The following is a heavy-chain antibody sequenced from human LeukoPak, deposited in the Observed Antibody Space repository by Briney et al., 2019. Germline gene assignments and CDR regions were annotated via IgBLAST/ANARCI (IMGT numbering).Heavy chain of an antibody. J-gene: IGHJ4*02. Sequence: QPGGSLRLSCAASGFTFSSYWMHWVRQAPGKGLVWVSRINSDGSTTGYADSVKGRFTISRDNAKNTLYLQMNSLRAEDTAVYYCALCSLRYSSGWYVFDYWGQGTLVTVSS. V-gene: IGHV3-74*01. CDR2: INSDGSTT. D-gene: IGHD6-19*01. CDR1: GFTFSSYW. CDR3: ALCSLRYSSGWYVFDY.